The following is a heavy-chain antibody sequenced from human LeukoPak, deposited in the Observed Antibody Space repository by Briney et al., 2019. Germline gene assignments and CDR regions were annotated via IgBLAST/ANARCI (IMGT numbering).Heavy chain of an antibody. D-gene: IGHD2-15*01. CDR3: ARQVRGCYDY. CDR2: VYYSGGT. CDR1: GGSISSSTYY. V-gene: IGHV4-39*01. J-gene: IGHJ4*02. Sequence: SGTLSLTCTVSGGSISSSTYYWGWIRQPPGTGLEWIGSVYYSGGTYYNPSLKSRVTISVDTSKNQFSLKLSSVTAADTAVYYCARQVRGCYDYWGQGTLVTVSS.